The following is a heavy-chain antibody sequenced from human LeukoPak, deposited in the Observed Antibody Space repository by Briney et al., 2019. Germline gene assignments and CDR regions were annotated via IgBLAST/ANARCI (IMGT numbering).Heavy chain of an antibody. CDR1: GFTFSSYG. CDR3: AKDRYSYAFEYSDS. J-gene: IGHJ4*02. V-gene: IGHV3-30*18. Sequence: AGGSLRLSCAASGFTFSSYGMHWVRQAPGKGLDWVAVISNDGSKGYYADSVKGRFTISRDNSKNTLSLQVSSLRTEDTAVYYCAKDRYSYAFEYSDSWGQGTLVTVSS. CDR2: ISNDGSKG. D-gene: IGHD5-18*01.